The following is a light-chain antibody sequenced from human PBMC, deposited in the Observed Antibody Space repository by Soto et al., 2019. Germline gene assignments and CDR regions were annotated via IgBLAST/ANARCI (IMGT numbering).Light chain of an antibody. Sequence: EIVLTQSPGTLSLSPGERATLSCRASQSVSSSYLAWYQQKPGQAPRLLIFGASSRATGIPDRFSGSGSGTDVTLTISRLEPEDFSVYYCQQFGNSPLLTFGGGTKVQIK. CDR3: QQFGNSPLLT. J-gene: IGKJ4*01. V-gene: IGKV3-20*01. CDR1: QSVSSSY. CDR2: GAS.